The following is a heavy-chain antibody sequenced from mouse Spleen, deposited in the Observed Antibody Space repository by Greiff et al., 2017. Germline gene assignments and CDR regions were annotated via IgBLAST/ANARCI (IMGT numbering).Heavy chain of an antibody. V-gene: IGHV5-9-3*01. CDR2: ISSGGGNT. J-gene: IGHJ1*01. D-gene: IGHD2-2*01. Sequence: EVQLVESGGGLVKLGGSLKLSCAASGFTFSSYAMSWVRQTPEKRLEWVATISSGGGNTYYPDSVKGRFTISRDNAKNTLYLQMSSLKSEDTAMYYCARHPYGYYWYFDVWGAGTTVTVSS. CDR1: GFTFSSYA. CDR3: ARHPYGYYWYFDV.